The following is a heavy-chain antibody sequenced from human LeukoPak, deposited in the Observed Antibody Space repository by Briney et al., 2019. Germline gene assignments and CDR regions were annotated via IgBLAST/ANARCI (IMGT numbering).Heavy chain of an antibody. J-gene: IGHJ4*02. Sequence: GGSLRLSCAASGFTFDDYAMHWVRHAPGKGLEWVSGISWNSGSIGYADSVKGRFTISRDNAKNSLYLQMNSLRAGDTAVYYCAKDTSPSNWGQGTLVTVSS. CDR2: ISWNSGSI. CDR1: GFTFDDYA. V-gene: IGHV3-9*01. CDR3: AKDTSPSN.